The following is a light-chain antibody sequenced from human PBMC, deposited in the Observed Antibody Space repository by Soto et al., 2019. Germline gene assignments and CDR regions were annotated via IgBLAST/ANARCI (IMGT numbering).Light chain of an antibody. J-gene: IGKJ3*01. Sequence: EIVMPQSPATLSVSPGERATLSCRASQSVSSNLAWYQQKPGQAPRLLIYGASTRATGIPTRFSGSGAGTEFNLTISSMQSEDSAVYDFQQYNNWPLVGPGTKVDIK. CDR3: QQYNNWPL. CDR1: QSVSSN. V-gene: IGKV3-15*01. CDR2: GAS.